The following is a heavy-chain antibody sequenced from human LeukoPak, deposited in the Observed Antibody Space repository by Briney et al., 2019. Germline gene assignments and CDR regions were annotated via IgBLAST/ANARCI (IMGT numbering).Heavy chain of an antibody. D-gene: IGHD2-2*02. CDR3: VRYTRRYPFDY. CDR2: IKEDGSEK. V-gene: IGHV3-7*04. CDR1: GFTFSNYW. J-gene: IGHJ4*02. Sequence: GGSLRLSCAASGFTFSNYWMSWVRQAPGQGLEWVANIKEDGSEKYYVDSVRGHFTISRDNAKNSLSLQMNSLRAEDTAVYYCVRYTRRYPFDYWGRGTLVTVSS.